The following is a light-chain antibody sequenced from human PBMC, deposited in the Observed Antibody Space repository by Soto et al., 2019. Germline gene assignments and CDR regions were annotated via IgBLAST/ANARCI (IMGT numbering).Light chain of an antibody. CDR2: DAS. V-gene: IGKV1-33*01. J-gene: IGKJ5*01. CDR3: QQFGDLTFI. Sequence: DIKMTQSPSSLSASVGDRVTITCQASQDINNYLNWYQQKPGQAPKLLIYDASGLEVGVPSRFSGSGSWTHFTLTISGLQPEDIATYYCQQFGDLTFIFGQGTRLEI. CDR1: QDINNY.